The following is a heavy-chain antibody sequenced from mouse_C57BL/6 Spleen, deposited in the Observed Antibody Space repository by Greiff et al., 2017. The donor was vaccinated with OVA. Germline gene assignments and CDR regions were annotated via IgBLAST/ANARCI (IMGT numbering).Heavy chain of an antibody. J-gene: IGHJ2*01. Sequence: EVQLQQSGPELVKPGASVKISCKASGYTFTDYYMNWVKQSHGKSLEWIGDINPNNGGTSYNQKFKGKATLTVDKSSSTAYMELRSLTSEDSAVYYCARSPYGYYDYWGQGTTLTVSS. V-gene: IGHV1-26*01. CDR3: ARSPYGYYDY. CDR2: INPNNGGT. D-gene: IGHD1-1*02. CDR1: GYTFTDYY.